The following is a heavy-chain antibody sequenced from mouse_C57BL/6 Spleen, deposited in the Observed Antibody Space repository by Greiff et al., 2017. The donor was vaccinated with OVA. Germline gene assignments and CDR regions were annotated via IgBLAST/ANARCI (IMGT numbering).Heavy chain of an antibody. CDR2: IYPGSGST. D-gene: IGHD2-4*01. CDR3: ARYDYDSGYYFDY. V-gene: IGHV1-55*01. CDR1: GYTFTSYW. J-gene: IGHJ2*01. Sequence: QVQLQPPGAELVKPGASVKMSCKASGYTFTSYWITWVKQRPGQGLEWIGDIYPGSGSTNYNEKFKSKATLTVDTSSSTAYMQLSSLTSEDSAVYYCARYDYDSGYYFDYWGQGTTLTVSS.